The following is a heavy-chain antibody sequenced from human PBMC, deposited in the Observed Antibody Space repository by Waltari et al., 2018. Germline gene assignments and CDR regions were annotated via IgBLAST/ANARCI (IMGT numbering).Heavy chain of an antibody. Sequence: EVHLLESGGGLIQPGGSLRLSCAASGFTFSSYAMSWVRQVPGRGVECVSVFCGGGSDTYYADSVKGRFTISRDNSKNTLYLQMNSLRAEDTAVYYCAKDRGHCGGDCFHFDYWGHGTLVTVSS. CDR1: GFTFSSYA. J-gene: IGHJ4*01. V-gene: IGHV3-23*03. D-gene: IGHD2-21*01. CDR2: FCGGGSDT. CDR3: AKDRGHCGGDCFHFDY.